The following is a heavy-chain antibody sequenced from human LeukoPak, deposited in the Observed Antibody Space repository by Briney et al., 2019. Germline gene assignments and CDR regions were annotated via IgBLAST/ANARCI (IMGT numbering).Heavy chain of an antibody. CDR2: ISSSGSTI. J-gene: IGHJ6*04. D-gene: IGHD4-17*01. CDR1: GFTFSDYY. V-gene: IGHV3-11*04. CDR3: ARDGRALRLFSTDV. Sequence: GGSLRLSCAASGFTFSDYYMSWIRQAPGKGLEWVSYISSSGSTIYYADSVKGRFTISRDNAKNSLYLQMNSLRAEDTAVYYCARDGRALRLFSTDVWGKGTTVTVSS.